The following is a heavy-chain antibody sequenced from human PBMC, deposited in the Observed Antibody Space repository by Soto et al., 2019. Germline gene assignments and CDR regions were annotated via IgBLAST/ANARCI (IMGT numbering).Heavy chain of an antibody. Sequence: GASVKVSCKASGYTFTSYGISWVRQAPGQGLEWMGWISAYNGNTNYAQKLQGRVTMTTDTSTSTAYMELRSLRSDDTAVYYCARDRSIAARRGYYYYGMDVWGQGTTVTVSS. CDR3: ARDRSIAARRGYYYYGMDV. CDR2: ISAYNGNT. J-gene: IGHJ6*02. V-gene: IGHV1-18*04. D-gene: IGHD6-6*01. CDR1: GYTFTSYG.